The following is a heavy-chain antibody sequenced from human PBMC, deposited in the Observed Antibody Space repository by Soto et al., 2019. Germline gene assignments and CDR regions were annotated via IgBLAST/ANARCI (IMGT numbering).Heavy chain of an antibody. CDR2: IKYSGHT. V-gene: IGHV4-39*01. CDR3: ARHYVVRGVRYYYYMDV. Sequence: SETLSLTCTVSGGSISSISYYWGWIRQPPGKGLEWIGSIKYSGHTFYNPSLKSRVTMSVDTSKNQFSLKLSSVTAADTAVYYCARHYVVRGVRYYYYMDVWGKGTTVTVSS. CDR1: GGSISSISYY. J-gene: IGHJ6*03. D-gene: IGHD3-10*01.